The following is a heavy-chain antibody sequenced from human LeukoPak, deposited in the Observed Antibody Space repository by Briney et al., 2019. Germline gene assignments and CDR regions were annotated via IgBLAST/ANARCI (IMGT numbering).Heavy chain of an antibody. V-gene: IGHV4-59*08. CDR1: GGSISDYH. CDR3: ARRSSSWKTFDY. J-gene: IGHJ4*02. D-gene: IGHD6-13*01. CDR2: IYYSGSSGST. Sequence: KPSETLSLTCSVSGGSISDYHWSWIRQPRGKGLEWIGQIYYSGSSGSTNYNPSLKSRVTISVDTSKNQFSLKLSSVTAADTAVYYCARRSSSWKTFDYWGQGTLVTVSS.